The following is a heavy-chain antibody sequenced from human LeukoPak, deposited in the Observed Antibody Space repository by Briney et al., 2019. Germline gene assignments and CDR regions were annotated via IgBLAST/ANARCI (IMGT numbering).Heavy chain of an antibody. J-gene: IGHJ6*03. D-gene: IGHD3-22*01. Sequence: SETLSLTCTVCGGSIISSYWSWIRQSAGTGLEWIGRIYGSGITDYNPSLKSRVTMSLDTSRKQFSLRLTSVTAADTAVYYCARLKFYDSTGYSPGYYMDVWGKGTTVSVFS. CDR1: GGSIISSY. V-gene: IGHV4-4*07. CDR3: ARLKFYDSTGYSPGYYMDV. CDR2: IYGSGIT.